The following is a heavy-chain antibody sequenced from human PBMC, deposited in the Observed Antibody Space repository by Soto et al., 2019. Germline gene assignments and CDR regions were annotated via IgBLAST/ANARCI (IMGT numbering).Heavy chain of an antibody. J-gene: IGHJ6*02. CDR1: GFTFSSYG. CDR3: ATRDYYYAMDV. Sequence: HLGGSLRLSCAASGFTFSSYGMHWVRQAPGKGLEWVAVIWYDGSNKYYADSVKGRFTISRDNSKNTLYLQMNSLRAEDTAVYYGATRDYYYAMDVWGQGTTVTVSS. V-gene: IGHV3-33*01. CDR2: IWYDGSNK.